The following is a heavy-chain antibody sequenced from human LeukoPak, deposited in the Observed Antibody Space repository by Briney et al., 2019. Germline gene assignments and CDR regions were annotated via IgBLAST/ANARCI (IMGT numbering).Heavy chain of an antibody. Sequence: PGGSLRLSCAASGFTFSTYWMSWVRQAPGKGLEWVANIKQDGSEKYYLDSVKGRFTISRDNAKNSLYLQMNSLRAEDTAVYSCTREAAAGIDYWGQGNLVTVSS. D-gene: IGHD6-13*01. CDR3: TREAAAGIDY. V-gene: IGHV3-7*01. CDR1: GFTFSTYW. CDR2: IKQDGSEK. J-gene: IGHJ4*02.